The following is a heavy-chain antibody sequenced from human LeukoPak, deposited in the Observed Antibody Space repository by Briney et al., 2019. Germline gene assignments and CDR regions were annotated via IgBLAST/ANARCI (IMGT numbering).Heavy chain of an antibody. V-gene: IGHV1-69*13. Sequence: ASVKVSCKASGYTFTGYYMHWVRQAPGQGLEWMGGIIPIFGTANSAQKVQGRVTITADESASTAYMELSSLRSEDTAVYYCARGGSRGYCSGGSCYRADYWGQGTLVTVSS. CDR1: GYTFTGYY. J-gene: IGHJ4*02. D-gene: IGHD2-15*01. CDR3: ARGGSRGYCSGGSCYRADY. CDR2: IIPIFGTA.